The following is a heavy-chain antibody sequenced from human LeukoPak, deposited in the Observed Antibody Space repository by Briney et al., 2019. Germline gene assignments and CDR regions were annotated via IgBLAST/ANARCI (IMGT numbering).Heavy chain of an antibody. J-gene: IGHJ4*02. CDR3: ARGQTTVPDY. V-gene: IGHV4-34*01. Sequence: SETLSLTCADYGGSFSGYYWSWIRQPPGKGLEWIGEINHSGSTNYNPSLKSRVTISVDTSKNQFSLKLSSVTAADTAVYYCARGQTTVPDYWGQGTLVTVSS. CDR1: GGSFSGYY. CDR2: INHSGST. D-gene: IGHD1-7*01.